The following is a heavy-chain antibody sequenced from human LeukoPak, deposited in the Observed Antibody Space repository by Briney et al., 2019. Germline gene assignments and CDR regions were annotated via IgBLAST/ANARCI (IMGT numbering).Heavy chain of an antibody. Sequence: ASVKVFCKASGGTFSSYVISWVRQAPGQGLEWMGRIIPILGAPNYAQKFQGRVTITADESTGTAYMELRSLRSEDTAVYYCARGALTPGPIAVETTHFDYWGQGTPVAVSS. V-gene: IGHV1-69*13. CDR3: ARGALTPGPIAVETTHFDY. CDR2: IIPILGAP. D-gene: IGHD6-19*01. J-gene: IGHJ4*02. CDR1: GGTFSSYV.